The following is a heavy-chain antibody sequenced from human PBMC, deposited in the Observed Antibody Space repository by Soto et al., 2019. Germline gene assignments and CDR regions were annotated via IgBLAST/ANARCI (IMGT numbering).Heavy chain of an antibody. CDR2: ISGSGGST. V-gene: IGHV3-23*01. J-gene: IGHJ6*02. D-gene: IGHD6-19*01. CDR1: GFTFSSYA. Sequence: GGSLRLSCAASGFTFSSYAMSWVRRAPGKGLEWVSAISGSGGSTYYADSVKGRFTISRDNSKNTLYLQMNSLRAEDTAVYYCAKDSANIAVAGRYYYYYGMDVWGQGTTVTVSS. CDR3: AKDSANIAVAGRYYYYYGMDV.